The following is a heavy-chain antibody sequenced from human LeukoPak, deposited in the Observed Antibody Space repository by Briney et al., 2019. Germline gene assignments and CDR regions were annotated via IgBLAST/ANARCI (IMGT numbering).Heavy chain of an antibody. V-gene: IGHV4-4*07. J-gene: IGHJ6*03. D-gene: IGHD3-3*01. Sequence: SETLSLTCTVSGGSISSYYWSWIRQPAGKGLEWIGRIYTSGSTNYNPSLKGRVTMSVDTSKNQFSLKLSSVTAADTAVYYCAREPGNYDFWSGYYSHYYYYMDVWGKGTTVTVSS. CDR1: GGSISSYY. CDR2: IYTSGST. CDR3: AREPGNYDFWSGYYSHYYYYMDV.